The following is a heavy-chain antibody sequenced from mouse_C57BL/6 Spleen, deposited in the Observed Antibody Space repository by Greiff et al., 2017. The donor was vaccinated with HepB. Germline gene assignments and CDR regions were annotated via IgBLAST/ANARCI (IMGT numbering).Heavy chain of an antibody. V-gene: IGHV3-6*01. CDR1: GYSITSGYY. D-gene: IGHD1-1*01. J-gene: IGHJ2*01. Sequence: EVQLVESGPGLVKPSQSLSLTCSVTGYSITSGYYWNWIRQFPGNKLEWMGYISYDGSNNYNPSLKNRISITRDTSKNQFFLKLNSVTTEDTATYYCARGIYYYGSSHFDYWGQGTTFTVSS. CDR2: ISYDGSN. CDR3: ARGIYYYGSSHFDY.